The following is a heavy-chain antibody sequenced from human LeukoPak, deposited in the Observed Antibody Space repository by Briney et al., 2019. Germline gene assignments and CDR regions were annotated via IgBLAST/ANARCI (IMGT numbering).Heavy chain of an antibody. D-gene: IGHD5-12*01. J-gene: IGHJ4*02. CDR1: GFTVSNNY. Sequence: GGSLRLSCAASGFTVSNNYMSWVRQAPGKGLEWVSVNHGGGTTNYADSVQGQFTSSRDNSNTTVYLHRNSLRAEDTAVYYCARDSDSGYGPFASWGQGALVTVSS. CDR2: NHGGGTT. CDR3: ARDSDSGYGPFAS. V-gene: IGHV3-53*01.